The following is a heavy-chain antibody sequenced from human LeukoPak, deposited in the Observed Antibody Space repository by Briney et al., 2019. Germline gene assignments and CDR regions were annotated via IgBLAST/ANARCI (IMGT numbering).Heavy chain of an antibody. D-gene: IGHD4-17*01. CDR1: GYTFTGYY. CDR3: ARGFGPTVTTS. J-gene: IGHJ5*02. CDR2: INPNSGGT. Sequence: ASVKVSCKASGYTFTGYYMHWVRQAPGQGLEWMGWINPNSGGTNYAQKFQGRVTMARNTSISTAYMELSSLRSEDTAVYYCARGFGPTVTTSWGQGTLVTVSS. V-gene: IGHV1-2*02.